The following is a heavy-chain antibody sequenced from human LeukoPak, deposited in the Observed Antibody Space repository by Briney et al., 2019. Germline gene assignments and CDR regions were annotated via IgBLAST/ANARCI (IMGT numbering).Heavy chain of an antibody. J-gene: IGHJ5*02. CDR3: ARWEDLGYCSSTSCRSNWFDP. CDR1: GGSFSGYY. V-gene: IGHV4-34*01. D-gene: IGHD2-2*01. Sequence: PSETLSLTCAVYGGSFSGYYWSWIRQPPGKGLEWIGEINHSGSTNYNPSLKSRVTISVDTSKNQFSLKLSSVTAADTAVYYCARWEDLGYCSSTSCRSNWFDPWGQGTLVTVSS. CDR2: INHSGST.